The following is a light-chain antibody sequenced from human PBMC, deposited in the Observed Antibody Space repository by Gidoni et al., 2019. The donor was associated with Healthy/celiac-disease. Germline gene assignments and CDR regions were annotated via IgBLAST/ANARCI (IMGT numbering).Light chain of an antibody. CDR3: QQYGSSPQT. CDR2: VAS. J-gene: IGKJ1*01. Sequence: EIVLTQSPGTLSLSPGERATLYCRASQSVSISYLAWYQQKPGQAPRLLIYVASSMATGIPDRFSGSGSGTDFTFTISRLEPEDVAVYYCQQYGSSPQTFGQGTKVEIK. V-gene: IGKV3-20*01. CDR1: QSVSISY.